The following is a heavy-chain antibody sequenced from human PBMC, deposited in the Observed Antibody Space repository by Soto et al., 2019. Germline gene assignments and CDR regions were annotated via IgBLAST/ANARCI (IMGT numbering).Heavy chain of an antibody. CDR1: GFTFRSYG. CDR3: ARTAGGRVRGALDI. CDR2: MSDDESKK. J-gene: IGHJ3*02. Sequence: QEQLVESGRGVVQPGRSLRLSCVASGFTFRSYGMHWVRQAPGKGLEWVAVMSDDESKKYYADSVKGRFTISRDNSKNTLFLQMDTLISEDTAVYYCARTAGGRVRGALDIWGQGTMVTVSS. D-gene: IGHD6-13*01. V-gene: IGHV3-30-3*01.